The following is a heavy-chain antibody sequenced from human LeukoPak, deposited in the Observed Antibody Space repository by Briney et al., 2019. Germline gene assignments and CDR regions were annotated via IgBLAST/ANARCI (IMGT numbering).Heavy chain of an antibody. J-gene: IGHJ4*02. CDR2: IIPIFGTA. V-gene: IGHV1-69*06. D-gene: IGHD3-22*01. CDR1: GGTFSSYA. Sequence: SVKVSCKASGGTFSSYAISWVRQAPGQGLEWMGGIIPIFGTANYAQKFQGRVTITADKSTSTAYMELSSLRSEDTAVYYCASDYYDSSGYSVAFDYWGQGTLVTVSS. CDR3: ASDYYDSSGYSVAFDY.